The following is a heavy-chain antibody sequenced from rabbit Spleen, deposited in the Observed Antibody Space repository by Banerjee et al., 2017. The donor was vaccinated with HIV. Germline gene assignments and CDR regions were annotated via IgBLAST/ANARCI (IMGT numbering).Heavy chain of an antibody. D-gene: IGHD6-1*01. Sequence: QSLEESGGDLVQPEGSLTLTCKVSGFDFSTDAMCWVRQAPGKGPEWIACISAGSSGSTYYADWAKGRFTISETSSTTVTLQMTSLTAADTATYFCARDDGSYDYIDGYFKLWGPGTLVTVS. CDR2: ISAGSSGST. CDR3: ARDDGSYDYIDGYFKL. CDR1: GFDFSTDA. V-gene: IGHV1S40*01. J-gene: IGHJ4*01.